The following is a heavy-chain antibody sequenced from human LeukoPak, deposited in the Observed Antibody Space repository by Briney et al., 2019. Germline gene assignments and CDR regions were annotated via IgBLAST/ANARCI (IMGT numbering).Heavy chain of an antibody. CDR1: GGSIRSYY. Sequence: SETLSLTCTVSGGSIRSYYWTWIRQPAGKKLEWIGRIYTSGSTNYNPSLKSRVTMSVDTSSNQFSLRLRSVTAADTAVYYCARVSMIRDYGDLLPNWYFDLWGRGTLVTVSS. CDR2: IYTSGST. D-gene: IGHD4-17*01. CDR3: ARVSMIRDYGDLLPNWYFDL. J-gene: IGHJ2*01. V-gene: IGHV4-4*07.